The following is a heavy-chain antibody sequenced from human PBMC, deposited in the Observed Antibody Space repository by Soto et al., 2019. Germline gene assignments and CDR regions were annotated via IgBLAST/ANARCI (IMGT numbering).Heavy chain of an antibody. V-gene: IGHV4-39*01. Sequence: TLSLTCTVSGGSISSSSYYWGWIRQPPGKGLEWIGSIYYSGSTYYNPSLKSRVTISVDTSKNQFSLKLSSVTAADTAVYYCARGRNWFDPWGQGTLVTVSS. CDR2: IYYSGST. CDR1: GGSISSSSYY. CDR3: ARGRNWFDP. J-gene: IGHJ5*02.